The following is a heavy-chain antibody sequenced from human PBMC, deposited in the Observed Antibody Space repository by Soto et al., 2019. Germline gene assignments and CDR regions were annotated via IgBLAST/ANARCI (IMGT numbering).Heavy chain of an antibody. CDR3: ARGVAAPKGIFDY. V-gene: IGHV3-48*01. Sequence: GGSLRLSCAASGFTFSSYSMNWVRQAPGKGLEWVSYISSSSSTIYYADSVKGRFTISRDNAKNSLYLQMNSLRAEDTAVYYCARGVAAPKGIFDYWGQGTLVTVSS. J-gene: IGHJ4*02. CDR1: GFTFSSYS. D-gene: IGHD2-15*01. CDR2: ISSSSSTI.